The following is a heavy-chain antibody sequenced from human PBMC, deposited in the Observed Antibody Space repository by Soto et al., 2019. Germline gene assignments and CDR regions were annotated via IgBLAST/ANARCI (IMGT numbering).Heavy chain of an antibody. CDR3: ARLQAAVPHY. J-gene: IGHJ4*02. CDR1: GDSISGSPYF. V-gene: IGHV4-39*01. CDR2: IFYDGYT. D-gene: IGHD6-13*01. Sequence: QVQLQESGPGLVMPSETLSLTCTVSGDSISGSPYFWGWIRQPPGKRLEWIGSIFYDGYTLYTPSPKGPVPISVDTSKNQFSLKLTSVAAADTAIYFCARLQAAVPHYWGQGILVTVSS.